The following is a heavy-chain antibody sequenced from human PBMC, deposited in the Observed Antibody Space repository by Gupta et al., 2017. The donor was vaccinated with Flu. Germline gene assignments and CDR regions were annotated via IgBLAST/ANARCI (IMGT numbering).Heavy chain of an antibody. CDR2: LFDGGRT. J-gene: IGHJ5*02. CDR3: ARHKDSYDSSGPPGWFDP. Sequence: WGWIRQAPGKGLEWIGNLFDGGRTHYNPSLKSRVTISVDTSRTQFSLQLSSVTAADTAFYYCARHKDSYDSSGPPGWFDPWGQGTLVTVSS. D-gene: IGHD3-22*01. V-gene: IGHV4-39*01.